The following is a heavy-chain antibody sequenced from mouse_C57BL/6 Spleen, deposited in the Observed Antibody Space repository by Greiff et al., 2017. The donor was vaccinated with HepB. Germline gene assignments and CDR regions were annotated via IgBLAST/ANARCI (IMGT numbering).Heavy chain of an antibody. CDR3: AREGVLGPSSLYYAMDY. CDR1: GYTFTDYY. V-gene: IGHV1-76*01. D-gene: IGHD4-1*01. CDR2: IYPGSGNT. Sequence: QVHVKQSGAELVGPGASVKLSCKASGYTFTDYYINWVKQRPGQGLEWIARIYPGSGNTYYNEKFKGKATLTAEKSSSTAYMQLSSLTSEDSAVYFCAREGVLGPSSLYYAMDYWGQGTSVTVSS. J-gene: IGHJ4*01.